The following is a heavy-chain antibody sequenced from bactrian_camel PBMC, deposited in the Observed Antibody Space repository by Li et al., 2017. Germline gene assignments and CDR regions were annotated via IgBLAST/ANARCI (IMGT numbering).Heavy chain of an antibody. CDR3: ARQCRSCGWSFGY. CDR1: GFTYGNIW. J-gene: IGHJ6*01. D-gene: IGHD6*01. Sequence: QLVESGGGLVQPGGSLRLSCAASGFTYGNIWMYWVRQAPGKGLEWVSSIYGDGRNPQYADSVKGRFTISRDNAKNTVYLQMNSLKSEDTALYYCARQCRSCGWSFGYWGQGTQVTVS. V-gene: IGHV3S6*01. CDR2: IYGDGRNP.